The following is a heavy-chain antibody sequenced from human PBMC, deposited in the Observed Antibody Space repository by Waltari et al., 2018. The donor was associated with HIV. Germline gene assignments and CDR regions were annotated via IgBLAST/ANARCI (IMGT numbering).Heavy chain of an antibody. J-gene: IGHJ4*02. V-gene: IGHV3-11*01. CDR2: VSHTGTDT. Sequence: QVQVVESGGGLVKPGGSLRLSCRYSGFTFSDYFMSWIRKTPRKGLELLAYVSHTGTDTFYADSLRGRFAVSRDNSRNSLYLDLNKLTTEDSGIYYCARESSVWDFWGQGILVTVSS. D-gene: IGHD6-19*01. CDR1: GFTFSDYF. CDR3: ARESSVWDF.